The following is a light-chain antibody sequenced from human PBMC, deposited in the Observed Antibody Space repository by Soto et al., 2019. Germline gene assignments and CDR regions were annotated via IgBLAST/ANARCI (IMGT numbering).Light chain of an antibody. CDR3: QQYDTYWT. J-gene: IGKJ1*01. V-gene: IGKV1-5*01. CDR2: DAS. Sequence: DIQMTQSPSTLTASIGDTVTITCRASQGIHTWLARYQQKVGKAPKLLIYDASTLESGVPSRFSGSGSGTEFTLTISSLQPDDFATYYCQQYDTYWTFGHGTKV. CDR1: QGIHTW.